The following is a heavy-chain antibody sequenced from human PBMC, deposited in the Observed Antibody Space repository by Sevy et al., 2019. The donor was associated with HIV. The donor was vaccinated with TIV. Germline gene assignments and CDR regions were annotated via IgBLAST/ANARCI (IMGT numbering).Heavy chain of an antibody. CDR1: GFTFSEFG. V-gene: IGHV3-30*04. CDR2: ISHDGRNNK. D-gene: IGHD4-17*01. J-gene: IGHJ5*02. Sequence: GGSLRLSCAASGFTFSEFGMHWVRQAPGKGLECVAVISHDGRNNKYNADSVKGRFTISRDNSKNTLYLQMNSLRADDTAIYYCARYRGGILRSAFRSWGQGTLVSVSS. CDR3: ARYRGGILRSAFRS.